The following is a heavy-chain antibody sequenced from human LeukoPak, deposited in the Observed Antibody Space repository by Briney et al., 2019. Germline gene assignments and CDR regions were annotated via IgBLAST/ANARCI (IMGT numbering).Heavy chain of an antibody. V-gene: IGHV3-23*01. J-gene: IGHJ3*02. Sequence: PGGSLRLSCAASGFTFSSYAMSWVRQAPGKGLEWVSAISGSGGSTYYADSVKGRFTISRDNSKNTLYLQMNSLRAEDTAVYYCAKGTAGYLRPEDAFDIWGQGTMVTVSS. CDR1: GFTFSSYA. CDR3: AKGTAGYLRPEDAFDI. CDR2: ISGSGGST. D-gene: IGHD2-15*01.